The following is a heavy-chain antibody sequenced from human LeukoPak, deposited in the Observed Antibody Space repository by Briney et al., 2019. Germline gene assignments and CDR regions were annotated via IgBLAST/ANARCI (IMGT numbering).Heavy chain of an antibody. Sequence: GASVKVSCKASGYTFNGYYIHWVRQAPGQGLEWMGWINPNSGGTNYAQKFQGRVTMTRDTSISTAYMELSRLRSDDTAVYYCASGNSSSWWGSLGPYNWFDPWGQGTLVTVSS. D-gene: IGHD6-13*01. V-gene: IGHV1-2*02. J-gene: IGHJ5*02. CDR2: INPNSGGT. CDR1: GYTFNGYY. CDR3: ASGNSSSWWGSLGPYNWFDP.